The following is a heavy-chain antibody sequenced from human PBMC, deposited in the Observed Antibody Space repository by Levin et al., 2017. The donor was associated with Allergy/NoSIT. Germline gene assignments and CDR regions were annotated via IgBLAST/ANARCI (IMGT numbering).Heavy chain of an antibody. CDR1: GFTFSSYA. Sequence: GGSLRLSCAASGFTFSSYAMSWVRQAPGKGLEWVSAISGSGGSTYYADSVKGRFTISRDNSKNTLYLQMNSLRAEDTAVYYCAKALYGDRAYYYYGMDVWGQGTTVTVSS. J-gene: IGHJ6*02. V-gene: IGHV3-23*01. CDR2: ISGSGGST. D-gene: IGHD4-17*01. CDR3: AKALYGDRAYYYYGMDV.